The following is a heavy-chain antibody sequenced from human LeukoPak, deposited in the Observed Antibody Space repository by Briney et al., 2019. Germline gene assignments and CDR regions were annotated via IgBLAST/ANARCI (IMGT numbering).Heavy chain of an antibody. CDR3: AREDDYDTMSDAFDI. D-gene: IGHD3-16*01. J-gene: IGHJ3*02. CDR2: ISSSSSYI. CDR1: GFTFSSYS. V-gene: IGHV3-21*01. Sequence: GGSLRLSCAASGFTFSSYSMNWFRQAPGKGLEWVSSISSSSSYIYYADSVKGRFTISRDNAKNSLYLQMNSLRAEDTAVYYCAREDDYDTMSDAFDIWGQGTMVTVSS.